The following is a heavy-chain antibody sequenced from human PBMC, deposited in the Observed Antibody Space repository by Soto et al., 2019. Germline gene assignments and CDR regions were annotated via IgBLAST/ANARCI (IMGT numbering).Heavy chain of an antibody. CDR2: IIPIFGTA. D-gene: IGHD3-22*01. J-gene: IGHJ6*02. CDR3: ASGHDSSMSYYYYGMDV. Sequence: SVKVSCKASGGTFSSYAISWVRQAPGQGLEWMGGIIPIFGTANYAQKFQGRVTITADKSTSTAYMELSSLRSEDTAVYYCASGHDSSMSYYYYGMDVWGRGTTVTVXS. V-gene: IGHV1-69*06. CDR1: GGTFSSYA.